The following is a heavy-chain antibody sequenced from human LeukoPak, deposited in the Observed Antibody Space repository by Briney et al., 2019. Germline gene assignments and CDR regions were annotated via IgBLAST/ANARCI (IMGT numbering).Heavy chain of an antibody. CDR2: MNPNSGNT. Sequence: ASVKVSCKASGYTFTSYDINWVRQAPGQGLEWMGWMNPNSGNTGYAQKFQGRVTMTRDTSISTAYMELSSLRSEDTAVYYCARGPPIRGYRYGYDTGYYYSYSMDVWGKGTTVTISS. CDR1: GYTFTSYD. CDR3: ARGPPIRGYRYGYDTGYYYSYSMDV. V-gene: IGHV1-8*02. D-gene: IGHD5-18*01. J-gene: IGHJ6*03.